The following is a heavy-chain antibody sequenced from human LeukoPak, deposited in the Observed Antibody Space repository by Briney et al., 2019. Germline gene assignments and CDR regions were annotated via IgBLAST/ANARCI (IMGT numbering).Heavy chain of an antibody. D-gene: IGHD4-4*01. CDR2: INHSGST. CDR3: ASTMTTVTLAAFDI. V-gene: IGHV4-34*01. CDR1: GGSFSGYY. J-gene: IGHJ3*02. Sequence: SETLSLTCAVYGGSFSGYYWSWIRQPPGKGLEWIGEINHSGSTYYNPSLKSRVTISVDRSKNQFSLKLSSVTAADTAVYYCASTMTTVTLAAFDIWGQGTMVTVSS.